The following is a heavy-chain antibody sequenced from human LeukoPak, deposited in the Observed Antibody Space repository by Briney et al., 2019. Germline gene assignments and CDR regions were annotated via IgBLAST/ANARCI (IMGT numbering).Heavy chain of an antibody. V-gene: IGHV4-59*01. D-gene: IGHD4-11*01. CDR2: IYYSGST. Sequence: SETLSLTCTVSGGSISSYHWSWIRQPPGEGLEWIGYIYYSGSTNYNPSLKSRVTISVDTSKNRFSLKLSSVTAADTAVYYCARESPLGLLDYWGQGTLVTVSS. CDR1: GGSISSYH. J-gene: IGHJ4*02. CDR3: ARESPLGLLDY.